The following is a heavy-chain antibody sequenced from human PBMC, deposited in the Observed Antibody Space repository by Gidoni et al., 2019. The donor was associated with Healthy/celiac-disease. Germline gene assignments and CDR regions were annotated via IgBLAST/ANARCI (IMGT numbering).Heavy chain of an antibody. Sequence: QVQLVQSGAEVKKPGASLKVSCKASGYTFTSYDLNWVRQATGQGLEWMGWMNPNSGNTGYAQKFQGRVTMTRNTSISTAYMELSSLRSEDTAVYYCARGCSSTSCSHYYYYYGMDVWGQGTTVTVSS. J-gene: IGHJ6*02. CDR3: ARGCSSTSCSHYYYYYGMDV. D-gene: IGHD2-2*01. CDR1: GYTFTSYD. CDR2: MNPNSGNT. V-gene: IGHV1-8*01.